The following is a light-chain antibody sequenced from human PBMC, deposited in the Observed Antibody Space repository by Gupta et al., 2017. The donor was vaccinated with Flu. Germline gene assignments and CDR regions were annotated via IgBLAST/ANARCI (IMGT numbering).Light chain of an antibody. CDR3: QQNYSTLSNT. J-gene: IGKJ5*01. CDR2: AAS. V-gene: IGKV1-39*01. CDR1: QTISTY. Sequence: DIQMTQSPSSLSASVGDRVTITCRSSQTISTYLNWYQHKPGKAPRLLIYAASNLQSWVASKWSSSGSGATFTLTNSSLQPDDDATYYYQQNYSTLSNTFGQGTRLEIK.